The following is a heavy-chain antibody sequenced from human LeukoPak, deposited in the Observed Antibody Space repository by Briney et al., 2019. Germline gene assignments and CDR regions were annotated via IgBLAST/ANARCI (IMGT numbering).Heavy chain of an antibody. Sequence: GESPQISCRGSGSSFTSYWIGWVRQMPGKGLEWMGTIYPGGSDTRYSPSFQGQVTISADKSISTAYLQWSSLKASDTAMYYCARHTIPGYCSGGSCVRVVGMDVWGQGTTVIVSS. V-gene: IGHV5-51*01. D-gene: IGHD2-15*01. J-gene: IGHJ6*02. CDR3: ARHTIPGYCSGGSCVRVVGMDV. CDR1: GSSFTSYW. CDR2: IYPGGSDT.